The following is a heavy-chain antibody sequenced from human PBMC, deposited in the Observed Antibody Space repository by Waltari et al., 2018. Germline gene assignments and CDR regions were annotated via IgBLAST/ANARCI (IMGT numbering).Heavy chain of an antibody. CDR1: GFTFSSYA. CDR2: ISGSGGAT. CDR3: AKDGIVGAATRS. D-gene: IGHD1-26*01. J-gene: IGHJ4*02. Sequence: EVQLLESGGGLVQPGGSLRVSGAASGFTFSSYALSWVRQTPGKGLEWVSAISGSGGATYYADSVKGRFTISRDNSKNTLYLQMNSLRAEDTAVYYCAKDGIVGAATRSWGQGTLVTVSS. V-gene: IGHV3-23*01.